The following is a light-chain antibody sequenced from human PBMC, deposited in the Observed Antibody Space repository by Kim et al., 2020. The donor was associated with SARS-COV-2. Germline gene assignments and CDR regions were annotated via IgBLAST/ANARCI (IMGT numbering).Light chain of an antibody. CDR3: QAWDSSTADVV. V-gene: IGLV3-1*01. Sequence: PGKTASITCSGDKLGDKYACWYQQKPGQSPVLVIYKDSKRPSGIPERFSGSNSGNTATLTISGTQAMDEADYYCQAWDSSTADVVFGGGTQLTVL. CDR2: KDS. J-gene: IGLJ2*01. CDR1: KLGDKY.